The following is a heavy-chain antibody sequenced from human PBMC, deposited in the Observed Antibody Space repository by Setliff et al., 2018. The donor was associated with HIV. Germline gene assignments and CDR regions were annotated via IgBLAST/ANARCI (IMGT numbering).Heavy chain of an antibody. V-gene: IGHV1-69*02. Sequence: VSCKASRSTFNSHTINWVRQAPGQGLDWMGRIIPILGVANYAQRFQGKVTITADKSTSTAYMELTSLRFDDTAMYYCVRGVQSPPHYSYYYMDVWGEGTMVTVAS. CDR2: IIPILGVA. CDR1: RSTFNSHT. D-gene: IGHD3-3*01. CDR3: VRGVQSPPHYSYYYMDV. J-gene: IGHJ6*03.